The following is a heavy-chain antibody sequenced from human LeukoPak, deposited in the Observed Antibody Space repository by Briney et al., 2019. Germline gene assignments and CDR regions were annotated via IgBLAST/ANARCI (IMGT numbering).Heavy chain of an antibody. CDR1: GGSISSSSYY. J-gene: IGHJ4*02. Sequence: SETLSLTCTVSGGSISSSSYYWGWIRQPPGKGLEWIGSIYYSGSTYYNPSLKSRVTISVDTSKNQFSLKLSSVTAADTAVYYCARPYCSGGSCYSVGWGQGTLVTVSS. V-gene: IGHV4-39*07. D-gene: IGHD2-15*01. CDR3: ARPYCSGGSCYSVG. CDR2: IYYSGST.